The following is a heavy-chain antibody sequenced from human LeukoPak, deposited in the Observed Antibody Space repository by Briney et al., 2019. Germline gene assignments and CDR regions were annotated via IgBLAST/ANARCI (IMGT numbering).Heavy chain of an antibody. V-gene: IGHV3-7*03. Sequence: GGSLRLSCAASGFTFSSCWMSWVRQAPGKGLEWVANIKQDGSEKYYVDSVKGRFTISRDNAKNSLYLQMNSLRAEDTAVYYCARHYGPWGQGTLVTVSS. CDR1: GFTFSSCW. CDR2: IKQDGSEK. D-gene: IGHD3-16*01. CDR3: ARHYGP. J-gene: IGHJ5*02.